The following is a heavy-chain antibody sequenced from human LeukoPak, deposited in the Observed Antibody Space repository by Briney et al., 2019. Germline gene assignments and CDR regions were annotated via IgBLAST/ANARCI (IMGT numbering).Heavy chain of an antibody. CDR1: GGSISSYY. V-gene: IGHV4-59*08. Sequence: PSETLSLTCTVSGGSISSYYWSWIRQPPGKGLEWIGYIYYSGSTNYNPSLKSRVTISVDTSKNQFPLKLSSVTAADTAVYYCATSYYYYYGMDVWGQGTTVTVSS. J-gene: IGHJ6*02. CDR2: IYYSGST. CDR3: ATSYYYYYGMDV.